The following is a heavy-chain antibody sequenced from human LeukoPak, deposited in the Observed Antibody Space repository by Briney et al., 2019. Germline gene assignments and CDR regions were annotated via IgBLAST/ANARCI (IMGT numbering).Heavy chain of an antibody. V-gene: IGHV4-38-2*02. CDR2: IYHSGST. D-gene: IGHD1-26*01. J-gene: IGHJ4*02. Sequence: SETLSLTCTVSGYSISSGYYWGWIRQPPGKGLEWIGSIYHSGSTYYNPSLKSRVTISVDTSKNQFSLKLSSVTAADTAVYYCAGDRGATSQTDYWGQGTLVTVSS. CDR3: AGDRGATSQTDY. CDR1: GYSISSGYY.